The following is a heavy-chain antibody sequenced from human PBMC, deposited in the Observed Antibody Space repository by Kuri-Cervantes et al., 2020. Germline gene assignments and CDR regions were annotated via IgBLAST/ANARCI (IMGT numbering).Heavy chain of an antibody. CDR3: AKTVRYFDWSALDY. CDR1: GFTFSDYA. CDR2: ISWNSGSI. J-gene: IGHJ4*02. D-gene: IGHD3-9*01. Sequence: GGSLRLSCAASGFTFSDYAMHWVRQAPGKGLEWVSGISWNSGSIGYADSVKGRFTISRDNAKNSLYLQMNSLRAEDTALYYCAKTVRYFDWSALDYWGQGTLVTVSS. V-gene: IGHV3-9*01.